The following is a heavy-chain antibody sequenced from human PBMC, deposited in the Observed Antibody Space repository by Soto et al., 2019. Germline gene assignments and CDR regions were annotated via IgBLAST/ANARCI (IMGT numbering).Heavy chain of an antibody. Sequence: SVKVSCKASGCTFCRYAISWVRQAPGQGLDWMGGIIPIFGTANYAQKLQGRVTITADEYTSTAYMEFSSLTSEDTAVYYCARHRPRRGYDSSYRAFDIWGPGTMVTVS. D-gene: IGHD3-22*01. J-gene: IGHJ3*02. CDR2: IIPIFGTA. CDR1: GCTFCRYA. V-gene: IGHV1-69*13. CDR3: ARHRPRRGYDSSYRAFDI.